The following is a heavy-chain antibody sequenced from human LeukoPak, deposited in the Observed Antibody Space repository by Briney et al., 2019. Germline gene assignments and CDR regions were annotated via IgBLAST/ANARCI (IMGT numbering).Heavy chain of an antibody. V-gene: IGHV4-39*01. CDR3: ARHKESNNWFDP. Sequence: PSETLSLTCTVSGGSISSSSSSSYHWGWIRQPPGKGLEWIGSIYYSGSTYYNPSLKSRVTISVDTSKNQFSLKLSSVTAADTAVYYCARHKESNNWFDPWGQGTLVTVSS. CDR1: GGSISSSSSSSYH. J-gene: IGHJ5*02. CDR2: IYYSGST. D-gene: IGHD2/OR15-2a*01.